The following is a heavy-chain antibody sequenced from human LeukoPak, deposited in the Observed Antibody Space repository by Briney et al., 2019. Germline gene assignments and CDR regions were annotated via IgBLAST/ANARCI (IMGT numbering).Heavy chain of an antibody. CDR2: IHYSGST. D-gene: IGHD1-14*01. CDR1: GFTFSRCA. J-gene: IGHJ3*02. CDR3: ARVGNRLTSFDI. V-gene: IGHV4-59*01. Sequence: GSLRLSCAASGFTFSRCAMSWVRQAPGKGLEWIGYIHYSGSTNYNPSLKSRVTISVDTSKNQFSLKLSSVTAADTAVYYCARVGNRLTSFDIWGQGTMVTVSS.